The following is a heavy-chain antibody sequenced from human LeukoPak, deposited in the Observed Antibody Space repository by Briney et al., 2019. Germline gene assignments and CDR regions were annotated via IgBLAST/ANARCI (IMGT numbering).Heavy chain of an antibody. CDR3: ARADRLWAAIDY. J-gene: IGHJ4*02. CDR2: IYYSGST. CDR1: GGSISSYY. Sequence: SETLSLTCTVSGGSISSYYWSWIWQPPGKGLEWIGYIYYSGSTNYNPSLKSRVTISVDTSKNQFSLKLSSVTAADTAVYYCARADRLWAAIDYWGQGTLVTVSS. D-gene: IGHD3/OR15-3a*01. V-gene: IGHV4-59*01.